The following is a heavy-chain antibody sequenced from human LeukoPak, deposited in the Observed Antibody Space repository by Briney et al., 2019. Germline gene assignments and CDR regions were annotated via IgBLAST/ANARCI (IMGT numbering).Heavy chain of an antibody. Sequence: SETLSLTCTVSGGSISSGDYYWSWIRQHPGKGLEWIGYIYYSGSTYYNPSLKSRVTISVDTSKNQFSLKLSSVTAADTAVYYCARDRLANWFDPWGQGTLVTVSS. CDR2: IYYSGST. J-gene: IGHJ5*02. CDR3: ARDRLANWFDP. V-gene: IGHV4-31*03. CDR1: GGSISSGDYY.